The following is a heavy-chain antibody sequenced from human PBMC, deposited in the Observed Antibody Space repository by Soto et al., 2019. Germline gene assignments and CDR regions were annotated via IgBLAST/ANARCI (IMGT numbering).Heavy chain of an antibody. CDR2: ISSSGSTI. D-gene: IGHD4-17*01. J-gene: IGHJ4*02. V-gene: IGHV3-48*03. Sequence: EVQLVESGGGLVQPGGSLRLSCAASGFTFSSYEMNWVRQAPGKGLEWVSYISSSGSTIYYADSVKGRFTISRDNAKNSLYLQMNSLIAEDTAVYYCARLTTVTESVFDYWGQGTLVTVSS. CDR3: ARLTTVTESVFDY. CDR1: GFTFSSYE.